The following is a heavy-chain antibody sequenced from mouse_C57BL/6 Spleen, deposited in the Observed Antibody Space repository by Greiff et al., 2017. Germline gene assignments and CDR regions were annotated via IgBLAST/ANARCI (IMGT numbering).Heavy chain of an antibody. V-gene: IGHV1-26*01. J-gene: IGHJ3*01. Sequence: EVQLQQSGPELVKPGASVKISCKASGYTFTDYYMNWVKQSPGKSLEWIGDINPNNGGTSYNQKFKGKATLTVDKSSSTAYMELRSLTSEDAAVYYCARYDYGSSPFAYWGQGTLVTVSA. D-gene: IGHD1-1*01. CDR3: ARYDYGSSPFAY. CDR1: GYTFTDYY. CDR2: INPNNGGT.